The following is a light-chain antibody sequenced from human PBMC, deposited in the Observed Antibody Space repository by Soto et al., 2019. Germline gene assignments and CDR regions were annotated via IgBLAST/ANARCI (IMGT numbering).Light chain of an antibody. CDR3: EQRSIWPLYT. V-gene: IGKV3-11*01. Sequence: EIVLTQSPATLSLSPGERATLSCRASQSVSDYLAWYQQKPGQAPRLLIYDASNRATGIPARFRGSGFGTDFTLTISSLEPEDFAVYYCEQRSIWPLYTFGQGTKVDIK. J-gene: IGKJ2*01. CDR2: DAS. CDR1: QSVSDY.